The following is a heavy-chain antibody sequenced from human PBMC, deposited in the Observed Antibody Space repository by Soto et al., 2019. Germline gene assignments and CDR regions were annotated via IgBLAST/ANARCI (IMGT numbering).Heavy chain of an antibody. J-gene: IGHJ4*02. CDR1: GFTFDDYA. CDR3: SISKVCFWRGYYSDRAFDR. D-gene: IGHD3-3*01. CDR2: ISYNSGSV. Sequence: EVQLVESGGGLVQPGNSLRLSCAGSGFTFDDYAMHWVRQAPGKGLEWVSGISYNSGSVGYADSVSGRFTISRDRAKKSLYLEMNSLKTEDTAFYYCSISKVCFWRGYYSDRAFDRWGQGTLVTFSS. V-gene: IGHV3-9*01.